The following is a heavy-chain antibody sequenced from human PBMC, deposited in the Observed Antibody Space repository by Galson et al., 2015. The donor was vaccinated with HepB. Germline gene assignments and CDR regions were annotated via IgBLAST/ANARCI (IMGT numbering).Heavy chain of an antibody. CDR1: GYTFTYRY. CDR2: ITPFNGNT. D-gene: IGHD2-21*02. CDR3: ARRLGDPSHLYYYDMDV. J-gene: IGHJ6*02. Sequence: SVKVSCKASGYTFTYRYLHWVRQAPGQALEWMGWITPFNGNTNYAQKFQDRVTITRDRSMSTAYMELSSLKASDTAIYYCARRLGDPSHLYYYDMDVWGQGTTVTVSS. V-gene: IGHV1-45*02.